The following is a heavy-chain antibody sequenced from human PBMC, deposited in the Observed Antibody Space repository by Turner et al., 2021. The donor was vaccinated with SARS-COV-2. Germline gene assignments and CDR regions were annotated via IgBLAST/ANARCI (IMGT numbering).Heavy chain of an antibody. V-gene: IGHV3-7*01. D-gene: IGHD1-1*01. J-gene: IGHJ6*02. Sequence: EVQLVESGGGLVQPGGSLRLSCAASGFPFCRCWMSWVRQAPGKGLEWVANIKQDESEKYYVDSVKGRFTISRDNAKNSLYLQMNSLRAEDTAVYYCARDHGYRAQVGYYGMGVWGQGTTVTVSS. CDR1: GFPFCRCW. CDR3: ARDHGYRAQVGYYGMGV. CDR2: IKQDESEK.